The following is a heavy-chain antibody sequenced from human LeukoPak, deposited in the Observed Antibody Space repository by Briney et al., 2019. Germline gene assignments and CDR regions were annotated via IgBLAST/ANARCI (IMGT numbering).Heavy chain of an antibody. J-gene: IGHJ6*02. CDR3: ARDGFVDTAMVTYYYGMDV. D-gene: IGHD5-18*01. Sequence: GASVKVSCKASGYTFTGYYMHWVRQAPGQGLEWMGWINPNSGGTNYAQKFQGWVTMTRDTSISTAYMELSRLRSDDTAVYYCARDGFVDTAMVTYYYGMDVWGQGTTVTVSS. V-gene: IGHV1-2*04. CDR2: INPNSGGT. CDR1: GYTFTGYY.